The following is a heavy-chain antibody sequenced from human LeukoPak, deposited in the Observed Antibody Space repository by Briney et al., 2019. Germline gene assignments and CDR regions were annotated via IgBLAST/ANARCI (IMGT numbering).Heavy chain of an antibody. CDR1: GFTFSSYA. J-gene: IGHJ4*02. CDR2: IWYGGSNK. D-gene: IGHD3-3*01. V-gene: IGHV3-30*02. CDR3: AKDSGPPDDFWSGYLDY. Sequence: GGSLRLSCAASGFTFSSYAMSWVRQAPGKGLEWVAVIWYGGSNKYYADSVKGRFTISRDNSKNTLYLQMNSLRAEDTAVYYCAKDSGPPDDFWSGYLDYWGQGTLVTVSS.